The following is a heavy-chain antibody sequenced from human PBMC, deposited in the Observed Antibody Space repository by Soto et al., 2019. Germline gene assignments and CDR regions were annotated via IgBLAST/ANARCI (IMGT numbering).Heavy chain of an antibody. D-gene: IGHD3-9*01. CDR3: ARDRNWNYLDYDILTGFYYGMDV. Sequence: QVQLVQSGAEVKKPGSSVKVSCKASGGTFSSYAISWVRQAPGQGLEWMGGIIPIFGTANYAQKFQGRVTINADESTSTAYMELSSLRSEDTAVYYCARDRNWNYLDYDILTGFYYGMDVWGQGTTVTVSS. V-gene: IGHV1-69*01. J-gene: IGHJ6*02. CDR2: IIPIFGTA. CDR1: GGTFSSYA.